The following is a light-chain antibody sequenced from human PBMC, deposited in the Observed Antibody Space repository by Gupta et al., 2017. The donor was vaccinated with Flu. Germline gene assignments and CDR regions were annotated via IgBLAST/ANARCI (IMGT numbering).Light chain of an antibody. Sequence: IGLTQSPGTLSLSPGERATLSCRATQSISTLAWFQQKPGQPPRLLIYGASSRVTGIPDRFSGSGSGTDFTLTISRLEPEDFAVYYCQQYGSSPYSFGQGTNLEI. J-gene: IGKJ2*03. CDR1: QSIST. CDR3: QQYGSSPYS. CDR2: GAS. V-gene: IGKV3-20*01.